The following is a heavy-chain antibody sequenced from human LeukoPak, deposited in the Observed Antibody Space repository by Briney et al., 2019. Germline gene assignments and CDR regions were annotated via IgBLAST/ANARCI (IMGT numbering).Heavy chain of an antibody. V-gene: IGHV3-48*03. D-gene: IGHD3-16*01. CDR2: ISSSGSTI. CDR1: GFTFSSYE. Sequence: PGGSLRLSCAASGFTFSSYEMNWVRQAPGKGLEWVSYISSSGSTIYYADSVKGRFTISRDNAKNSLYLQMNSLKAEDTAVYYCARGRGDYFDYWGQGTLVTVSS. J-gene: IGHJ4*02. CDR3: ARGRGDYFDY.